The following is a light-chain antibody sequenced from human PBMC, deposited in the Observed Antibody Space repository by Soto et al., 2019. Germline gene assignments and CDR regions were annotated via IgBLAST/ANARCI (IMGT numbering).Light chain of an antibody. CDR3: CSYAGRSHYV. V-gene: IGLV2-23*02. J-gene: IGLJ1*01. CDR2: EVA. CDR1: SSVVGTYNL. Sequence: QSALTQPASVSGSPGQSITISCTGFSSVVGTYNLVSWYQQHPDKAPQLIIYEVAKRPSGVSYRFSGSKSGNTASLTISGLQTEDEADYYCCSYAGRSHYVFGTGTKVTVL.